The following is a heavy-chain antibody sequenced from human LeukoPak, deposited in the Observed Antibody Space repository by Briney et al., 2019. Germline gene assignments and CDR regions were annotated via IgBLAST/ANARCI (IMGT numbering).Heavy chain of an antibody. CDR3: AKVETAAAATLRGFDY. D-gene: IGHD6-13*01. CDR1: GFTFSSYA. CDR2: IGGSGGST. Sequence: GGSLRLSCAASGFTFSSYAMSWVRQAPGKGLEWVSSIGGSGGSTYYADSVKGRFTISRDNSKNTLYLQMDSLRAEDTAVYYCAKVETAAAATLRGFDYWGQGTLVTVSS. J-gene: IGHJ4*02. V-gene: IGHV3-23*01.